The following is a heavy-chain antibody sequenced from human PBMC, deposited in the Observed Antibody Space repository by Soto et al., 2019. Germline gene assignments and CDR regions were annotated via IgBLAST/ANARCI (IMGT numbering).Heavy chain of an antibody. CDR3: ARDRVSADYDILTGYGMDV. D-gene: IGHD3-9*01. V-gene: IGHV3-33*01. CDR1: GFTFSSYG. CDR2: IWYDGSNK. Sequence: QAGGSLRLSCAASGFTFSSYGMHWVRQAPGKGLEWVAVIWYDGSNKYYADSVKGRFTISRDNSKNTLYLQMNSLRAEDTAVYYCARDRVSADYDILTGYGMDVWGQGTTVTVSS. J-gene: IGHJ6*02.